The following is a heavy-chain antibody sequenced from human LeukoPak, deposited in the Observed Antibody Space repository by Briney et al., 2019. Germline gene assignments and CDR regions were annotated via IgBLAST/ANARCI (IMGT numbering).Heavy chain of an antibody. J-gene: IGHJ4*02. Sequence: GGSLRLSCTASGFAFDEHGMSWVRQVPGKGLEWVSGINWSGGSTGYADPLRGRLTISRDNAKNSLYLQMDSLRAEDTALYYCAKDILANIAAAGVDYWGQGTLVTVSS. CDR3: AKDILANIAAAGVDY. CDR2: INWSGGST. CDR1: GFAFDEHG. V-gene: IGHV3-20*04. D-gene: IGHD6-13*01.